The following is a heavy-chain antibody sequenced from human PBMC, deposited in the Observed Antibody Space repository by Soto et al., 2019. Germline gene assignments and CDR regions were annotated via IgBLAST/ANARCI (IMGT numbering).Heavy chain of an antibody. CDR2: ISYDGSNK. Sequence: QVQLVESGGGVVQPGRSLRLSCAASGFTFSSYGMHWVRQAPGKGLEWVAVISYDGSNKYYADSVKGRFTISRDNSKNTLYLQMNSLRAEDTAVYYCAKDSAMIVVANAFDIGGQGTMVTVSS. CDR1: GFTFSSYG. V-gene: IGHV3-30*18. D-gene: IGHD3-22*01. CDR3: AKDSAMIVVANAFDI. J-gene: IGHJ3*02.